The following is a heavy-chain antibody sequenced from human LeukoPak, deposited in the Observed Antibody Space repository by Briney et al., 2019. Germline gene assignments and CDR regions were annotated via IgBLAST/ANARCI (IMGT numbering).Heavy chain of an antibody. Sequence: SETLSLTCAVNGGSFSRHFWNWIRQPPGKGLEWIGEIYRSGTTNYNPSLKSRLTISVDTSRNQFSLKLNSVPAADTAVYSCARYDYGITDAFDIWGQGTMVTVSS. CDR1: GGSFSRHF. J-gene: IGHJ3*02. D-gene: IGHD4-17*01. V-gene: IGHV4-34*01. CDR2: IYRSGTT. CDR3: ARYDYGITDAFDI.